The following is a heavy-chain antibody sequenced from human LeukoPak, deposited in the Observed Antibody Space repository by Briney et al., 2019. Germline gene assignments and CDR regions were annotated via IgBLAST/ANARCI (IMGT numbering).Heavy chain of an antibody. CDR3: ARSRSGDYYGSGSYFDY. D-gene: IGHD3-10*01. CDR2: IYSGGST. J-gene: IGHJ4*02. Sequence: GGSLRLSCAASGFTVSSNYMSWVRQAPGKGLEWVSVIYSGGSTYYADSVKGRFTISRDNSKNTLFLQMNSLGAEDTAVYYCARSRSGDYYGSGSYFDYWGQGTLVTVSS. CDR1: GFTVSSNY. V-gene: IGHV3-53*01.